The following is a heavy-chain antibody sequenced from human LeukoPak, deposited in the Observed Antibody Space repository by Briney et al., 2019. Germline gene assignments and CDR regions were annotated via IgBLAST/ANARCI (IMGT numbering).Heavy chain of an antibody. CDR3: AKVSNGAKGCIDY. Sequence: GGSLRLSCAASGFTFSDYYMNWIRQAPGKGLEWVSYISSGGGTRSYADSVKGRFTISRDNAKNSLYLQMNSLRAEDTAVYYCAKVSNGAKGCIDYWGQGTLVTVSS. CDR2: ISSGGGTR. D-gene: IGHD4-17*01. V-gene: IGHV3-11*01. J-gene: IGHJ4*02. CDR1: GFTFSDYY.